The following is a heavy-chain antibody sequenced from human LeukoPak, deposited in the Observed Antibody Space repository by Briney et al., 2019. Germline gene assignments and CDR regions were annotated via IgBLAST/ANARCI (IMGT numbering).Heavy chain of an antibody. CDR2: IHHDGSNK. CDR1: GFTFSSYG. CDR3: ARANGDYVGVPSYMDV. Sequence: PGGSLRLSCAASGFTFSSYGMHWVRQAPGKGLAWVTFIHHDGSNKYYADSVKGRFTISRDNAKNSLYLQMNSLRAEDTAVYYCARANGDYVGVPSYMDVWGKGTTVTVSS. J-gene: IGHJ6*03. D-gene: IGHD4-17*01. V-gene: IGHV3-30*02.